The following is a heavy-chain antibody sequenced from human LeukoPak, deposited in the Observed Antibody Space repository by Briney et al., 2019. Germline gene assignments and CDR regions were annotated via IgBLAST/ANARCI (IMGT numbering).Heavy chain of an antibody. CDR1: GGSISSYY. V-gene: IGHV4-4*07. J-gene: IGHJ6*03. CDR3: ARDFDFWSGYGNYYYYMDV. D-gene: IGHD3-3*01. Sequence: SETLSLTCTASGGSISSYYWSWIRQPAGKGLEWIGRIYTSGSTSYNPSLMSRVTMSVDTSKNQFSLKLSSVTAAETAVYYCARDFDFWSGYGNYYYYMDVWGKGTTVTVSS. CDR2: IYTSGST.